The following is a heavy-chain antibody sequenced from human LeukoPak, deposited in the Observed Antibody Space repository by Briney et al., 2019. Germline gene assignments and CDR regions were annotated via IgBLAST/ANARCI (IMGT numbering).Heavy chain of an antibody. Sequence: PGGSLRLSCAASGFTFSSYGMNWVRQAPGKGLEWVSYISSSSSTIYYADSAKGRFTISRDNAKNSLYLQMHSLRDEDTAVYYCARRDGYKSHFDYWGQGTLVTVSS. J-gene: IGHJ4*02. CDR2: ISSSSSTI. CDR1: GFTFSSYG. D-gene: IGHD5-24*01. V-gene: IGHV3-48*02. CDR3: ARRDGYKSHFDY.